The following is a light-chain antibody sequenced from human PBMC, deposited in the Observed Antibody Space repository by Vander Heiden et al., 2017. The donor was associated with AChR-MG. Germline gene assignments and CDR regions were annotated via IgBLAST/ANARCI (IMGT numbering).Light chain of an antibody. CDR3: QQYDAFPLT. J-gene: IGKJ4*02. CDR2: DAS. Sequence: TPSPSSLSASVGDGVHIPCQASQDITNYVNWYQQKAVKAPKRLIYDASNLETGVPARFSGSRSGTDLTFTISSLQAEDMATYYCQQYDAFPLTFGGGTKVEI. V-gene: IGKV1-33*01. CDR1: QDITNY.